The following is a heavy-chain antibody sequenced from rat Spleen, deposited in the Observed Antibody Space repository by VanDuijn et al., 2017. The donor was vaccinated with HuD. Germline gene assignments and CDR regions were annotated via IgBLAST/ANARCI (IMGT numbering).Heavy chain of an antibody. J-gene: IGHJ4*01. V-gene: IGHV2S12*01. CDR3: TGDRHSPGVMDA. CDR2: MSSGGVT. CDR1: GFSLTNYH. D-gene: IGHD1-4*01. Sequence: QVQLKESGPGLVQPSQTLSLTCTVSGFSLTNYHVSWVRQPPGKGLEWIAAMSSGGVTYYNSALKSRLSISRDTSKSQVFLKMNSLQTEDTAIYFCTGDRHSPGVMDAWGQGASVTVSS.